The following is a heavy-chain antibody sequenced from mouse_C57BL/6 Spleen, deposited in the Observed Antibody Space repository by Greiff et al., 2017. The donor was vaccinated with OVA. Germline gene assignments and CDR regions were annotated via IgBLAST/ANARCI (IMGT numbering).Heavy chain of an antibody. J-gene: IGHJ3*01. Sequence: VQLQQPGAELVRPGSSVKLSCKASGYTFTSYWMHWVKQRPIQGLEWIGNIDPSDSETHYNQKFKDKATLTVDKSSSTAYMQLSSLTSEDSAVHYCAREGYDGVAYWGQGTLVTVSA. CDR3: AREGYDGVAY. CDR2: IDPSDSET. D-gene: IGHD2-2*01. CDR1: GYTFTSYW. V-gene: IGHV1-52*01.